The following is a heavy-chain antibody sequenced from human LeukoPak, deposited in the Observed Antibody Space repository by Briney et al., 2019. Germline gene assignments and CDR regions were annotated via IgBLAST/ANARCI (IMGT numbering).Heavy chain of an antibody. CDR2: ISGSGGST. D-gene: IGHD6-19*01. V-gene: IGHV3-23*01. CDR3: AKAHLKAAAIAVAGRPFDY. CDR1: GLIFNSYA. Sequence: GGSLRLSCAASGLIFNSYAMSWVRQAPGKGLEWVSTISGSGGSTYYADSVKGRFTISRDNSKNTLYLQMNSLRAEDTAVYYCAKAHLKAAAIAVAGRPFDYWGQGTLVTVSS. J-gene: IGHJ4*02.